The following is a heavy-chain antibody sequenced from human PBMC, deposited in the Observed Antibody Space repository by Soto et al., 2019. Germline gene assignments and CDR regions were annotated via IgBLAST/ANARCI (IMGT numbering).Heavy chain of an antibody. D-gene: IGHD6-13*01. CDR3: ARDNRLAAPRSGMDF. J-gene: IGHJ6*02. CDR1: GGTFSSYA. Sequence: QVQLVQSGAEVKKPGSSVKVSCKASGGTFSSYAISWVRQAPGQGLEWMGGIIPIFGTANYAQKFQGRVTITADESASTADMALSSLRSEDTAVYYCARDNRLAAPRSGMDFWGQGTTVTVSS. V-gene: IGHV1-69*01. CDR2: IIPIFGTA.